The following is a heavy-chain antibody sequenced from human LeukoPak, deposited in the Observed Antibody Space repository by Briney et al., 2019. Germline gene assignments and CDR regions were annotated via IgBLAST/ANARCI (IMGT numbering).Heavy chain of an antibody. CDR2: IYTGDSDT. V-gene: IGHV5-51*01. CDR3: ARMGWDCSSTSCYLGWFDP. CDR1: GYSFISYW. D-gene: IGHD2-2*01. J-gene: IGHJ5*02. Sequence: GESLQISCKGFGYSFISYWIGWVRPMPGRGLEGMGIIYTGDSDTRYSPSFQGQVTISADKSISTAYLQWSSLKASDTAMYYCARMGWDCSSTSCYLGWFDPWGQGTPVTVSS.